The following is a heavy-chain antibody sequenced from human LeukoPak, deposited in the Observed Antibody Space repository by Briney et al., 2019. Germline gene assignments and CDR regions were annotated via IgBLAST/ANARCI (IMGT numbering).Heavy chain of an antibody. D-gene: IGHD2-8*01. V-gene: IGHV4-4*03. CDR3: WRENGAFSPFGY. Sequence: PPETLSLTCGVSGGSISNTNWWSWVRQPPGQGLERIGEISLTGLTHYNPSLESRVTVSLDKSKNQLSLNLTSVTAAHTAVYYCWRENGAFSPFGYWGQGTLLTVLS. CDR1: GGSISNTNW. J-gene: IGHJ4*02. CDR2: ISLTGLT.